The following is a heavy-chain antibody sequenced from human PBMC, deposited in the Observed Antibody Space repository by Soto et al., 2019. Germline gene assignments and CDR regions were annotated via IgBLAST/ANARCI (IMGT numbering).Heavy chain of an antibody. CDR1: GGSISSYY. Sequence: QVQLQESGPGLVKPSETLSLTCTVSGGSISSYYWSWIRQPPGKGLEWIGYIYYSGSTNYNPSLKSRVTISVDTSKNQFSLKLSSVTAADTAVYYCARHDRPNPRRSPFDYWGQGTLVTVSS. V-gene: IGHV4-59*08. CDR3: ARHDRPNPRRSPFDY. J-gene: IGHJ4*02. D-gene: IGHD6-6*01. CDR2: IYYSGST.